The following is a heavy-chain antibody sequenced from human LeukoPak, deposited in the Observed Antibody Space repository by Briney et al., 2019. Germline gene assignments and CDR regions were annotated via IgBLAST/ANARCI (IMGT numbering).Heavy chain of an antibody. CDR1: GFTFSSYA. D-gene: IGHD2-8*01. CDR3: AKGDNGALHF. CDR2: IKQDSSEE. V-gene: IGHV3-7*01. Sequence: GGSLRLSCAASGFTFSSYAMSWVRQAPGKGLEWVANIKQDSSEEHYVDSVRGRFTISRDNAKNSLYLQMNSLRVEDTAVYYCAKGDNGALHFWGRGTMVTVSS. J-gene: IGHJ3*01.